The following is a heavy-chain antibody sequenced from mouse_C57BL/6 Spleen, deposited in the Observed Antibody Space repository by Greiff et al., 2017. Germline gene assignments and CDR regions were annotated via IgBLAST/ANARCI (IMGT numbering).Heavy chain of an antibody. CDR2: IYPGDGDT. CDR3: ARPTGYAMDY. D-gene: IGHD4-1*02. CDR1: GYAFSSYW. Sequence: QVQLKESGAELVKPGASVKISCKASGYAFSSYWMNWVKQRPGKGLEWIGQIYPGDGDTNYNGKFKGKATLTADKSSSTAYMQLSSLTTEDSAVYFCARPTGYAMDYWGQGTSVTVSS. J-gene: IGHJ4*01. V-gene: IGHV1-80*01.